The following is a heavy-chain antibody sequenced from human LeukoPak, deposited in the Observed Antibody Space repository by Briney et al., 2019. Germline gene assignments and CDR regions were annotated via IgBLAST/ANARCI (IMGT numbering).Heavy chain of an antibody. CDR2: IYYSGST. V-gene: IGHV4-31*03. Sequence: PSETLSLTCTVSGGSISSGGYYWSWIRQHPGKGLEWIGYIYYSGSTYYNPSLKSRVTISVDTSKNQFSLKLSSVTAADTAVYYCARAGVGVVPAATYYGMDVWGQGTTVTVSS. CDR1: GGSISSGGYY. D-gene: IGHD2-2*01. CDR3: ARAGVGVVPAATYYGMDV. J-gene: IGHJ6*02.